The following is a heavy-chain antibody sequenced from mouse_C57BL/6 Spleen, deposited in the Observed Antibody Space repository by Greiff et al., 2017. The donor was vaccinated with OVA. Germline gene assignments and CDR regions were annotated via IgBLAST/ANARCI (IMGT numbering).Heavy chain of an antibody. CDR2: ISSGSSTI. Sequence: EVQLVESGGGLVKPGGSLKLSCAASGFTFSDYGMHWVRQAPEQGLEWVSYISSGSSTIYYADTVQGRFTISRDNAKHTLFLQMTSLRYEDTAMYYCARPSMDYWGQGTSVTVSS. J-gene: IGHJ4*01. V-gene: IGHV5-17*01. CDR3: ARPSMDY. CDR1: GFTFSDYG.